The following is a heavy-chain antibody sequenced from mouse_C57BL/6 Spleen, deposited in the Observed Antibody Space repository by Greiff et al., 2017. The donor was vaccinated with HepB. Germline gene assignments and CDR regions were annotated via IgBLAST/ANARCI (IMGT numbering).Heavy chain of an antibody. CDR2: ISYDGSN. CDR1: GYSITSGYY. Sequence: VQLQQPGPGLVKPSQSLSLTCSVTGYSITSGYYWNWIRQFPGNKLEWMGYISYDGSNNYNPSLKNRISITRDTSKNQFFLKLNSVTTEDTATYYCARPYYYGSSPYWYFDVWGTGTTVTVSS. V-gene: IGHV3-6*01. D-gene: IGHD1-1*01. CDR3: ARPYYYGSSPYWYFDV. J-gene: IGHJ1*03.